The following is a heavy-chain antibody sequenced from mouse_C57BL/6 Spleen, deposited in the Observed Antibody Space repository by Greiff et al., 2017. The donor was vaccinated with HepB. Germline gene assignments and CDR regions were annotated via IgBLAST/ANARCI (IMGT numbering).Heavy chain of an antibody. V-gene: IGHV1-7*01. J-gene: IGHJ2*01. CDR2: INPSSGYT. CDR3: ARERAGVD. CDR1: GYTFTSYW. Sequence: VQLQQSGAELAKPGASVKLSCKASGYTFTSYWLHWVNQRPGQGLEWIGYINPSSGYTKYNQKFKDKATVTADKYSSTAYIQLSSLTYEDSAFYYSARERAGVDWGQGTTLTVST.